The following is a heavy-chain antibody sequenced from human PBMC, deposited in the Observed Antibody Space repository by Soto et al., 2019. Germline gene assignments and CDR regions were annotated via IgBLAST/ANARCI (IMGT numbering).Heavy chain of an antibody. CDR3: AKTEQWLIAYFDY. CDR1: RFPLSPFA. CDR2: ISGSGTST. D-gene: IGHD6-19*01. V-gene: IGHV3-23*01. J-gene: IGHJ4*02. Sequence: GGSLRLSRAPPRFPLSPFAMSRVPPAPGKGPEWVSGISGSGTSTYYADSVKGRFTISRDNSKNTLYLQMNSLRAEDTAVYYCAKTEQWLIAYFDYWGQGTLVTVSS.